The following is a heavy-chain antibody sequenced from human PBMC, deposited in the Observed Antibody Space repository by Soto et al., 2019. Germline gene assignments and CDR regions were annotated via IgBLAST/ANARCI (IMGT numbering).Heavy chain of an antibody. CDR2: IYYSGST. D-gene: IGHD4-17*01. Sequence: QLQLQESGPGLVKPSETLSLTCTVSGGSISSSSYYWGWIRQPPGKGLEWIGSIYYSGSTYYNPSLKSRVTISVDTSKNQFSLKLSSVTAADTAVYYCARHPQDYGSPYYFDYWGQGTLVTVSS. CDR3: ARHPQDYGSPYYFDY. J-gene: IGHJ4*02. V-gene: IGHV4-39*01. CDR1: GGSISSSSYY.